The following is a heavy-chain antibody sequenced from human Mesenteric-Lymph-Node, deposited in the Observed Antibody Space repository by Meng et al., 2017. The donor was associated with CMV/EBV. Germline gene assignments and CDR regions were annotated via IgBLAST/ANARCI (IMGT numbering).Heavy chain of an antibody. CDR1: GFTFRNYW. Sequence: GESLKISCVASGFTFRNYWMHWVRQAPGKGLVWVSRFNSDGNSTGYADSVKGRFTISRDNAKKSLYLQMSSLRAEDTAVYYCAREGYSYGSKNYFDFWGQGTLVTVSS. CDR3: AREGYSYGSKNYFDF. J-gene: IGHJ4*02. V-gene: IGHV3-74*01. CDR2: FNSDGNST. D-gene: IGHD5-18*01.